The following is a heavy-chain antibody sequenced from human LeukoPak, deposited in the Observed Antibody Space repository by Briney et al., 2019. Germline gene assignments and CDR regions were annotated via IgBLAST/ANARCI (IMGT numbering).Heavy chain of an antibody. Sequence: GASVKVSCKASGYTFTGYDINWVRQATGQGLEWMGWMNPNSGNTGYAQKFQGRVTMTRDTSISTAYMELDRLRSDDTAVYYCARVLFNSGYDYWGQGTLVTVSS. CDR1: GYTFTGYD. CDR2: MNPNSGNT. D-gene: IGHD2-21*01. J-gene: IGHJ4*02. CDR3: ARVLFNSGYDY. V-gene: IGHV1-8*01.